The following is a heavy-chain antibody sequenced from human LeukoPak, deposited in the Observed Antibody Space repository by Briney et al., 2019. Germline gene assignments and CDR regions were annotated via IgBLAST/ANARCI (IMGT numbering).Heavy chain of an antibody. V-gene: IGHV4-34*01. Sequence: SETLSLTCAVYGDSLSRYYWTWIRQPPGKGLEWLGEINPSGSPDYNPSLKSRATISLDTSKNQFSLRLASVTAADTALYYCASVRHDPLEYYYYIDVWATGTTVTASS. CDR1: GDSLSRYY. CDR2: INPSGSP. D-gene: IGHD2/OR15-2a*01. J-gene: IGHJ6*03. CDR3: ASVRHDPLEYYYYIDV.